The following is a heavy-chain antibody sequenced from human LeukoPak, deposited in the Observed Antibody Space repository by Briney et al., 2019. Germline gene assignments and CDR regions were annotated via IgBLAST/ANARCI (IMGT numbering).Heavy chain of an antibody. CDR1: GGSTSSSSYY. CDR3: ATLVLEWLHFDY. CDR2: IYYSGST. V-gene: IGHV4-39*01. D-gene: IGHD5-12*01. Sequence: SETLSLTCTVSGGSTSSSSYYWGWIRQPPGKGLEWIGSIYYSGSTYYNPSLKSRVTISVDTSKNQFSLKLSSVTAADTAVYYCATLVLEWLHFDYWGQGTLVTVSS. J-gene: IGHJ4*02.